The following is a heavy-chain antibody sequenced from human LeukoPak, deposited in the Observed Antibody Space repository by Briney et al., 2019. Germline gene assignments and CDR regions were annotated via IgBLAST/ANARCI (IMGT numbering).Heavy chain of an antibody. Sequence: GESLKISCKGSGYSVTSYWIGWVRPMPGKGLGWMGIIYPGDSDTRYSPSFQGQVTTSADKSISTAYLQWSSLKASDTAMYYCARAPYCSSTSCYLADYWGQGTLVTVSS. CDR2: IYPGDSDT. V-gene: IGHV5-51*01. J-gene: IGHJ4*02. CDR3: ARAPYCSSTSCYLADY. D-gene: IGHD2-2*01. CDR1: GYSVTSYW.